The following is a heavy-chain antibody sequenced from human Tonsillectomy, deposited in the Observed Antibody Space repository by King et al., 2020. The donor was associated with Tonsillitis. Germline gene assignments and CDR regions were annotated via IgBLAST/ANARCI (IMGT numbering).Heavy chain of an antibody. CDR3: ARGDEGAILTGYYN. V-gene: IGHV3-33*05. Sequence: VQLVESGGGVVQPGRSLRLSCAASGFTFSSYGMHWVRQAPGKGLEWVAVISYDGSNKYYADSVKGRFTISRDNSKNTLCLQVNSLRAEDTAVYYCARGDEGAILTGYYNGGQGTLVTVSS. CDR2: ISYDGSNK. CDR1: GFTFSSYG. D-gene: IGHD3-9*01. J-gene: IGHJ4*02.